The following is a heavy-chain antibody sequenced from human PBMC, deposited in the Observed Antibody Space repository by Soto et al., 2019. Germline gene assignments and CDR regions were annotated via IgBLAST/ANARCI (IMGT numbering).Heavy chain of an antibody. CDR3: AREGYSGYDNYYYGMDV. Sequence: GGSLRLSCAASGFTFSSYDMHWVRQATGKGLEWVSAIGTAGDTYYPGSVKGRFTISRENAKNSLYLQMNSLRAEDTAVYYCAREGYSGYDNYYYGMDVWGQGTTVTVSS. D-gene: IGHD5-12*01. CDR1: GFTFSSYD. J-gene: IGHJ6*02. CDR2: IGTAGDT. V-gene: IGHV3-13*01.